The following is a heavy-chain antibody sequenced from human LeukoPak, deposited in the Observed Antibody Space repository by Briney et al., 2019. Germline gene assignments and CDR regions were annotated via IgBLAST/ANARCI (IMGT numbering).Heavy chain of an antibody. CDR1: GFTFSRDW. V-gene: IGHV3-74*03. CDR3: VRRYYEYNVYDRHLDF. Sequence: GGSLRLSCAASGFTFSRDWMHWVRQAPGKGLVWVSRISDDGSITTYADSVQGRFTISRDNAKSTVFLQMNSLRVEDTAVYFCVRRYYEYNVYDRHLDFWGQGILVTVSS. D-gene: IGHD5/OR15-5a*01. J-gene: IGHJ4*02. CDR2: ISDDGSIT.